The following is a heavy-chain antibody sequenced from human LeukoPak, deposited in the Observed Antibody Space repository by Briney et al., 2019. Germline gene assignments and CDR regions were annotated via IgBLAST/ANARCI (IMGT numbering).Heavy chain of an antibody. Sequence: SQTLSLTCAVSGGSISSGGYSWSWIRQPPGKGLEWIGFISDSGSTYYNPSLRSRVTISVDTSKNQFSLKLSSVTGADTAVYYCARSRGPFYYYMDVWGKGTTVTVSS. CDR2: ISDSGST. CDR1: GGSISSGGYS. CDR3: ARSRGPFYYYMDV. D-gene: IGHD6-25*01. V-gene: IGHV4-30-2*05. J-gene: IGHJ6*03.